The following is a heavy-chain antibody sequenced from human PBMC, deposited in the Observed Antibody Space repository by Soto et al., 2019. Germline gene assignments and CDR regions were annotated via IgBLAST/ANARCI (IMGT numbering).Heavy chain of an antibody. V-gene: IGHV3-33*01. Sequence: GGSLRLSCAASGFTFSSYGMHWVRQAPGKGLEWVAVIWYDGSNKYYADSVKGRFTISRDNSKNTLYLQMNSLRAEDRAVYYCARDQCDYGEHTFDYWGQGTLGTVSS. D-gene: IGHD4-17*01. CDR2: IWYDGSNK. J-gene: IGHJ4*02. CDR1: GFTFSSYG. CDR3: ARDQCDYGEHTFDY.